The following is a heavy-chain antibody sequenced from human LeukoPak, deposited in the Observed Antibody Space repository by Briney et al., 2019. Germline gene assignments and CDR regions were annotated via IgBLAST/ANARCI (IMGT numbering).Heavy chain of an antibody. V-gene: IGHV1-69*04. Sequence: SVKVSCKASGYTFTSYGISWVRQAPGQGLEWMGRIIPILGIANYAQKFQGRVTITADKSTSTAYMELSSLRSEDTAVYYCARHEAVAGTLDYWGQGTLVTVSS. D-gene: IGHD6-19*01. J-gene: IGHJ4*02. CDR2: IIPILGIA. CDR3: ARHEAVAGTLDY. CDR1: GYTFTSYG.